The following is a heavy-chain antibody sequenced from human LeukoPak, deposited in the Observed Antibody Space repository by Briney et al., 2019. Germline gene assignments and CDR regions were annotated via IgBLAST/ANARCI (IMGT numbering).Heavy chain of an antibody. CDR2: IKGDGSKQ. CDR1: GFTFSTYW. CDR3: ARDGDHSCGDY. V-gene: IGHV3-7*01. J-gene: IGHJ4*02. D-gene: IGHD2-2*01. Sequence: GGSLRLSCAASGFTFSTYWMSWVRQAPGKGLEWVANIKGDGSKQYYVDSVKGRFTISRDNAKNSLYLQMYSLTAEDTAVYYCARDGDHSCGDYWGQGTLVTVSS.